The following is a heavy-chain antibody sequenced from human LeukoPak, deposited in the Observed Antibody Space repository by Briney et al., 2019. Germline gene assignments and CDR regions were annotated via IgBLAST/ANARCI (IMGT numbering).Heavy chain of an antibody. CDR1: GFIFSNYG. D-gene: IGHD6-19*01. CDR2: IWNDGSRK. CDR3: AKGGIEVGHPAGLYFFDS. J-gene: IGHJ4*02. Sequence: PGRSLRLSCAASGFIFSNYGTHWVRQVPGKGLEWVGIIWNDGSRKDYGDSVKGRFTISRDNSKNTLYLQMNTLRVEDTALYYCAKGGIEVGHPAGLYFFDSWGQGTLVTVSS. V-gene: IGHV3-33*06.